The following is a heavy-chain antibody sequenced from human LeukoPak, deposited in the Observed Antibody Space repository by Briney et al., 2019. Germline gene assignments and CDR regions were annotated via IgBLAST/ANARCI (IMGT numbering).Heavy chain of an antibody. Sequence: PGGSLRLSCAASGFTFSSYWMHWVRQAPGKGLEWVAVIWYDGSNKYYADSAKGRFTISRDNSKNTLYLQMNSLRAEDMAVYYCAKDDRSGDNSVVDYWGQGTLVTVSS. V-gene: IGHV3-33*06. CDR3: AKDDRSGDNSVVDY. CDR1: GFTFSSYW. J-gene: IGHJ4*02. CDR2: IWYDGSNK. D-gene: IGHD4-23*01.